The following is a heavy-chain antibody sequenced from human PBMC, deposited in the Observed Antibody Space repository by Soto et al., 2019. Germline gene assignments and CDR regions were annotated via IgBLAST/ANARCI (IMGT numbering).Heavy chain of an antibody. V-gene: IGHV3-30-3*01. CDR1: GFTLSSHA. J-gene: IGHJ4*02. CDR2: ILSDGSNK. D-gene: IGHD1-26*01. Sequence: QVQLVESGGGVVQPGRSLRVSCAVSGFTLSSHAMHWVRQAPGKGLEWVALILSDGSNKYYADSVKGRFTTSRDNSKNTMYLQMNSLSVEDTAVYYCARDDEGGSDCDVGYWGQGALVTVSS. CDR3: ARDDEGGSDCDVGY.